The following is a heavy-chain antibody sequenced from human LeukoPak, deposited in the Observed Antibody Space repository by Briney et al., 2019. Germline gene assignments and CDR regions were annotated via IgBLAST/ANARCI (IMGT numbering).Heavy chain of an antibody. CDR3: ARESYYYGSGAYDP. CDR1: GFIISDYY. D-gene: IGHD3-10*01. J-gene: IGHJ5*02. V-gene: IGHV3-11*01. Sequence: PGGSLRLSCAASGFIISDYYMSWIRQAPGKGLEWLSYSSTSGSTTSYAASVKGRFTISRDNAKNSLYLQMNSLRAEDTAVYYCARESYYYGSGAYDPGGQGTLVTVSS. CDR2: SSTSGSTT.